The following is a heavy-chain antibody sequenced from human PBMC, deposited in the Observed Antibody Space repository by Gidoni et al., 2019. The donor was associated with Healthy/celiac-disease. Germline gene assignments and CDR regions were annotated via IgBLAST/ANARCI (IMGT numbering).Heavy chain of an antibody. CDR1: GFTFSRYG. CDR2: IWYDGSNK. CDR3: ARDRMGATGDNWFDP. D-gene: IGHD1-26*01. J-gene: IGHJ5*02. V-gene: IGHV3-33*01. Sequence: QVQLVESGGGVVQPGRSMRLSCAASGFTFSRYGMHWVRQAPGKGLEWVAVIWYDGSNKYYADSVKGRFTISRDNSKNTLYLQMNSLRAEDTAVYYCARDRMGATGDNWFDPWGQGTLVTVSS.